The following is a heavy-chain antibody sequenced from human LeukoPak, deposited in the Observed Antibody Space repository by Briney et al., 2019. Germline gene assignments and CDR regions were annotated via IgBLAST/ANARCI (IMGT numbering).Heavy chain of an antibody. CDR1: GGTFSSYA. Sequence: SVKVSCEASGGTFSSYAISWVRQAPGQGLEWMGGIIPIFGTANYAQKFQGRVTITADESTSTAYMELSSLRSEDTAVYYCARARDYYDFWCRPTYYYYMDVWGKGTTVTVSS. CDR3: ARARDYYDFWCRPTYYYYMDV. V-gene: IGHV1-69*13. D-gene: IGHD3-3*01. CDR2: IIPIFGTA. J-gene: IGHJ6*03.